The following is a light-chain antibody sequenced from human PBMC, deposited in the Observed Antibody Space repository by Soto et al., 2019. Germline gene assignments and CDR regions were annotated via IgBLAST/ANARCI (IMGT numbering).Light chain of an antibody. CDR3: MRALQMWT. Sequence: DIVMTQSPLSLPVTPGEPASISCRSSQSLLHSNGYNYLDWYLQKPGQSPQLLIYLGSNRASGVPDRFSGSGSGTDFTLKISRVEAEDVGVYYCMRALQMWTFGQGTKVEIK. CDR2: LGS. J-gene: IGKJ1*01. CDR1: QSLLHSNGYNY. V-gene: IGKV2-28*01.